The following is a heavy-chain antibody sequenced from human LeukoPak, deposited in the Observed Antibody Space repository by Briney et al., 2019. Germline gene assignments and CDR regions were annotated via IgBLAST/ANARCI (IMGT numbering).Heavy chain of an antibody. CDR3: ARGSSLAY. D-gene: IGHD6-6*01. J-gene: IGHJ4*02. V-gene: IGHV3-23*01. CDR2: ISGSGGST. Sequence: GGSLRLSCAASGFTFSTYAMSWVRQAPGKGLEWVSAISGSGGSTYYTDSVKGRFTMSRDNAKNSLYLQMNSLRAEDTAFYYCARGSSLAYWGQGTLVTVSS. CDR1: GFTFSTYA.